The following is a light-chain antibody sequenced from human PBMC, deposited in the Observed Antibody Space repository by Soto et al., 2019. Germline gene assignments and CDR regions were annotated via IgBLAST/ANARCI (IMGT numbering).Light chain of an antibody. V-gene: IGLV2-14*01. CDR3: SSYNNTAPLAV. Sequence: QSALTQPASVSGSPGQSITISCAGTRNDIGRYNYVSWYHQPPGDAPNLLIYDVTNRPSGLSHRFSGSKAGNTASLTISGLHGEEEGDYYGSSYNNTAPLAVFGGGTKVTVL. CDR2: DVT. J-gene: IGLJ3*02. CDR1: RNDIGRYNY.